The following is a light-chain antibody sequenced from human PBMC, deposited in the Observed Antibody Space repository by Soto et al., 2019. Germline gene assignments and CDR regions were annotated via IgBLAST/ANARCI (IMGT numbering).Light chain of an antibody. CDR2: NAD. V-gene: IGKV1-5*01. Sequence: DIQMTQSPSTLSASVGDRVTITCRASQDINRWLAWYQQKPGKAPKILIYNADTLASGVPSRFSGSGYGTEFILTISSLQPDDFATYYCQQFSLYWAFGQGTKVDIK. J-gene: IGKJ1*01. CDR1: QDINRW. CDR3: QQFSLYWA.